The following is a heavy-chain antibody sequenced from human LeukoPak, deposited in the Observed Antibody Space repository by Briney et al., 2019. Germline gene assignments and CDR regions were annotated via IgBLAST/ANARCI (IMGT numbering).Heavy chain of an antibody. CDR2: ISGSGGST. CDR3: AREFIGSWYWDS. J-gene: IGHJ4*02. V-gene: IGHV3-23*01. Sequence: GGSLRLSCAASGFTFSSYAMSWVRQAPGKGLEWVSAISGSGGSTYYADSVKGRFTISRDNSKNTLYLRMNSLRAEDTAVYLCAREFIGSWYWDSWGQGTLVTVSS. D-gene: IGHD6-13*01. CDR1: GFTFSSYA.